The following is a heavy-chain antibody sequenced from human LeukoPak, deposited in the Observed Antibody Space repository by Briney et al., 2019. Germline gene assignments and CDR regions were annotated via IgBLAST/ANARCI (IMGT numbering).Heavy chain of an antibody. V-gene: IGHV4-34*01. CDR3: ARGWDGSEDGMDV. D-gene: IGHD3-10*01. Sequence: SETLSLTCAVYGGSFSGYYWSWIRQPPGKGLEWIGEINHSGSTNYNPSLKSRVTISVDTSKNQFSLKLSSVTAADTAVYYRARGWDGSEDGMDVWGQGTTVTVSS. CDR2: INHSGST. J-gene: IGHJ6*02. CDR1: GGSFSGYY.